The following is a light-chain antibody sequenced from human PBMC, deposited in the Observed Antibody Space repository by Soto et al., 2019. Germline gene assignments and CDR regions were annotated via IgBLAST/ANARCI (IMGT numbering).Light chain of an antibody. J-gene: IGKJ1*01. V-gene: IGKV3-20*01. CDR1: QSVSSN. CDR3: QQYGTSPQT. CDR2: GSS. Sequence: EIVMTQSPATLSVSPGARPTLSCRASQSVSSNLAWYQQKPGQXPRXXIYGSSSRATGTPDRFSGSGSGTDLTLTVSRLEPEDFEVYYCQQYGTSPQTFGQGTKVDIK.